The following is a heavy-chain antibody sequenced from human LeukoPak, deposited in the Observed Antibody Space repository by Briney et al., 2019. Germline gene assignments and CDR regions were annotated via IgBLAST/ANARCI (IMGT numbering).Heavy chain of an antibody. CDR3: AMQQLGAPSQSWFDP. V-gene: IGHV4-4*07. CDR1: GGSISSYY. D-gene: IGHD6-13*01. CDR2: IYTSGST. Sequence: SETLSLTCTVSGGSISSYYWNWIRQPAGKGLEWIGRIYTSGSTNYNPSLKSRVTISVDTSKNQFSLKLSSVTAADTAVYYCAMQQLGAPSQSWFDPWGQGTLVTVSS. J-gene: IGHJ5*02.